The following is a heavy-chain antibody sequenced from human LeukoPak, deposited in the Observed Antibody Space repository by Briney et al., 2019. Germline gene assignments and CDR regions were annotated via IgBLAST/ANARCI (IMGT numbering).Heavy chain of an antibody. CDR3: ARVRYTEWLFYDY. D-gene: IGHD3-3*01. J-gene: IGHJ4*02. CDR1: GYTFTGYY. Sequence: ASVQVSCKASGYTFTGYYMHWVRQAPGQGLEWMGRINPNSGGTNYAQKFQGRVTMTRDTSISTAYMELSRLRSEDTAVYYCARVRYTEWLFYDYWGQGTLVTVSS. CDR2: INPNSGGT. V-gene: IGHV1-2*06.